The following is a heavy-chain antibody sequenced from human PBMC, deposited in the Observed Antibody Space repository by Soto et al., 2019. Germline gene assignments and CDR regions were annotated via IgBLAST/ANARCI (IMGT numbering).Heavy chain of an antibody. V-gene: IGHV3-30-3*01. D-gene: IGHD4-17*01. CDR3: ARDDDYEGNALDN. J-gene: IGHJ4*02. Sequence: GGSLRLSCAASGFTFSSYAMHWVRQAPGKGLEWVAVISYDGSNKYYADSVKGRFTISRDNSRNTLYLEMNSLRAEDTAVYYCARDDDYEGNALDNWGQGTLVTVSS. CDR1: GFTFSSYA. CDR2: ISYDGSNK.